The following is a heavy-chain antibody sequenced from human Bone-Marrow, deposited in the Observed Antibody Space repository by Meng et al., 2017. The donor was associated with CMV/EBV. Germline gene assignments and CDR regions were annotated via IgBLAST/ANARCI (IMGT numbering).Heavy chain of an antibody. Sequence: GESLKISCAASGLNFRDYYLTWIRQAPGKGLEWVAFIRYDGSNKYYADSVKGRFTISRDNSKNTLYLQMNSLRAEDTAVYYCARDLRAAAFADWGHGTLVTVSS. CDR2: IRYDGSNK. V-gene: IGHV3-30*02. D-gene: IGHD6-13*01. J-gene: IGHJ4*01. CDR1: GLNFRDYY. CDR3: ARDLRAAAFAD.